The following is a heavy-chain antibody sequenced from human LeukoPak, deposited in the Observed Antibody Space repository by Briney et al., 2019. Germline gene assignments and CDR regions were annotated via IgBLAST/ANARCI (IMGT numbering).Heavy chain of an antibody. D-gene: IGHD6-19*01. CDR1: GGSISSSIYY. CDR2: IYYSGST. V-gene: IGHV4-39*01. J-gene: IGHJ4*02. Sequence: SETLSLTCTVSGGSISSSIYYWGWIRQPPGKGLEWIGSIYYSGSTYYNPSLKSRVTISVDTSKNQFSLKLSSVTAADTAVYYCARLAYSSGWRHFDYWGQGTLVTVSS. CDR3: ARLAYSSGWRHFDY.